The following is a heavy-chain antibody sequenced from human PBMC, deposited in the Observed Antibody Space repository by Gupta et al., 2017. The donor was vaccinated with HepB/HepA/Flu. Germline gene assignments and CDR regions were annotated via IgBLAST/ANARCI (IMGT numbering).Heavy chain of an antibody. J-gene: IGHJ4*02. V-gene: IGHV1-18*01. Sequence: QVQLVQSGAEVKKPGASVKVSCKASGYTLTSYGISWVRQAPGQGLEWMGWISAYNGNTNYAQKLQGRVTMTTDTSTSTAYMELRSLRSDDTAVYYCAREPYSSSWAIRDPYFDYWGQGTLVTVSS. D-gene: IGHD6-13*01. CDR3: AREPYSSSWAIRDPYFDY. CDR1: GYTLTSYG. CDR2: ISAYNGNT.